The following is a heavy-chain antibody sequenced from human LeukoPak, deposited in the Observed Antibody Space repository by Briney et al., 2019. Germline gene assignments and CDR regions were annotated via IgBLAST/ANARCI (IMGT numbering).Heavy chain of an antibody. Sequence: ASVKFSCKGSGYTYTTYGFSWVRQAPGQGLEWMGYISTNNGDTQYAQSFRDRVTMITDKSTSTAYMELRSLTSDDTAVHYCEREAQDWGQGTQDIVSS. J-gene: IGHJ4*02. V-gene: IGHV1-18*01. CDR3: EREAQD. CDR2: ISTNNGDT. CDR1: GYTYTTYG.